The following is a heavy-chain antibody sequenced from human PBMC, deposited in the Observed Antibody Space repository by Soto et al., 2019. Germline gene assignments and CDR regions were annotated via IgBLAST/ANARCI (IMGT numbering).Heavy chain of an antibody. CDR2: TYYRSRWFN. D-gene: IGHD3-3*01. Sequence: QTLSLTCAISGDSVSSSSAAWNWIRQSPSGGLEWLGRTYYRSRWFNDYAVSVQSRIIVHADTSKNQFSLQLKSVTPEDTAVYYCARTRITIFGVVSYFYGMDVWGQGTTVTVS. CDR3: ARTRITIFGVVSYFYGMDV. V-gene: IGHV6-1*01. J-gene: IGHJ6*02. CDR1: GDSVSSSSAA.